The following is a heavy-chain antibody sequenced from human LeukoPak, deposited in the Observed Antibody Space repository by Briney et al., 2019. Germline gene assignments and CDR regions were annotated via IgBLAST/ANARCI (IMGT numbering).Heavy chain of an antibody. Sequence: GGSLRLSCAASGFTFSNFWVHWVRQAPGKGLVWVSRINTDGSSTAYADSVKGRFTISRDNAKNTLYLQMNNLRIEDTATYFCARDMSWNSVSYWGRGTLVTVSS. CDR2: INTDGSST. V-gene: IGHV3-74*01. D-gene: IGHD1-7*01. J-gene: IGHJ4*02. CDR1: GFTFSNFW. CDR3: ARDMSWNSVSY.